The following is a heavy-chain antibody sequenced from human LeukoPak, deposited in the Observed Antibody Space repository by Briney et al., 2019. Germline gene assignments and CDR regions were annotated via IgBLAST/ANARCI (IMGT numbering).Heavy chain of an antibody. J-gene: IGHJ4*02. V-gene: IGHV4-59*01. CDR3: ARGFCSGGSCYSAIFDH. Sequence: SETLSLTCTVSGGSISGYYWSWIRQPPGKGLEWIGYIYYSGSTKYNTSLKSRVSILVDTSKNQFSLKLSSVTAADTAVYYCARGFCSGGSCYSAIFDHWGQGTLVTVSS. D-gene: IGHD2-15*01. CDR1: GGSISGYY. CDR2: IYYSGST.